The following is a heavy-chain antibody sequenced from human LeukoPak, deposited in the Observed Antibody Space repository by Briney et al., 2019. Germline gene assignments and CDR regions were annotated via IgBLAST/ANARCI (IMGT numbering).Heavy chain of an antibody. D-gene: IGHD5-24*01. CDR1: GYTFTNYG. Sequence: ASVKVSCKASGYTFTNYGITWVRQAPGQGLEWMGWISTYNGNTNCVQKLQGRVTMTTDTSTSTAYMELRSLRSDDTAVYYCARGVEMADYWGQGTLVTVSS. J-gene: IGHJ4*02. V-gene: IGHV1-18*01. CDR2: ISTYNGNT. CDR3: ARGVEMADY.